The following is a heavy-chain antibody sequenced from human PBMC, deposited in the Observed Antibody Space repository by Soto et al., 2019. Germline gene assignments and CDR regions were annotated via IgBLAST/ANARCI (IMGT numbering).Heavy chain of an antibody. V-gene: IGHV2-5*02. Sequence: QITLKESGPTLVKPTQTLTLTCTFSGFSLSTSGVGVGWIRQPPGKALEWLALIYWDDDKRYSPSLKSRLTITKDTSKNQVVLTMTNMDPVDTATYYCSHRAGLRWDAHAFDIWGQGTMVTVSS. J-gene: IGHJ3*02. CDR1: GFSLSTSGVG. D-gene: IGHD4-17*01. CDR2: IYWDDDK. CDR3: SHRAGLRWDAHAFDI.